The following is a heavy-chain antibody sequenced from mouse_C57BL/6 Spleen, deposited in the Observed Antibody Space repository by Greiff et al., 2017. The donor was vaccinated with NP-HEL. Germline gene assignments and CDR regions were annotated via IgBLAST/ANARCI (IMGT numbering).Heavy chain of an antibody. CDR2: ISDGGSYT. Sequence: VQLKESGGGLVKPGGSLKLSCAASGFTFSSYAMSWVRQTPEKRLEWVATISDGGSYTYYPDNVKGRFTISRDNAKNNLYLQMSHLKSEDTAMYYCARGSPGFAYWGQGTLVTVSA. J-gene: IGHJ3*01. CDR3: ARGSPGFAY. CDR1: GFTFSSYA. V-gene: IGHV5-4*01.